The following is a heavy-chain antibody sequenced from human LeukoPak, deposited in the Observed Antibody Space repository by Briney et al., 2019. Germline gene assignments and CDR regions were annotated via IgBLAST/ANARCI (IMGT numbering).Heavy chain of an antibody. V-gene: IGHV4-34*01. CDR1: GGSFSGYY. Sequence: SSETLSLTCAVYGGSFSGYYWSWIRQPPGKGLEWIGEINHSGSTNYNPSLKSRVTIPVDTSKNQFSLKLSSVTAADTAVYYCARVNGYYDFWSGYYIPRNYFDYWGQGTLVTVSS. CDR2: INHSGST. CDR3: ARVNGYYDFWSGYYIPRNYFDY. D-gene: IGHD3-3*01. J-gene: IGHJ4*02.